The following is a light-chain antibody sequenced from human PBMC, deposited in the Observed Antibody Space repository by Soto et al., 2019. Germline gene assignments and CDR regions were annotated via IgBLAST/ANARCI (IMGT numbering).Light chain of an antibody. CDR3: QQYGSSH. CDR2: DAT. Sequence: EIVLTQSPVIVSLSPGERATLSCRASQTVDNFLAWYQLKPGKAPRLLIYDATKRATGIPDRFSGSGSGTDFTLTISRLEPEDFAVYYCQQYGSSHFGGGTKVDIK. V-gene: IGKV3-20*01. CDR1: QTVDNF. J-gene: IGKJ4*01.